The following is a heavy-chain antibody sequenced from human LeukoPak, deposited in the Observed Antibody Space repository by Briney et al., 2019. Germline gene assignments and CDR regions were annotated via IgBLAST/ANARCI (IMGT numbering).Heavy chain of an antibody. V-gene: IGHV3-21*01. J-gene: IGHJ4*02. Sequence: GGSLRLSCAASGFTFSSYNINWVRQAPGKGLEWVSSVSSSGRYIYYADSVKGRFTISRDNSKSTLYLQMNSLRAEDTAVYYCAKDLWFGESYYYFDYWGQGTLVTVSS. CDR3: AKDLWFGESYYYFDY. CDR1: GFTFSSYN. D-gene: IGHD3-10*01. CDR2: VSSSGRYI.